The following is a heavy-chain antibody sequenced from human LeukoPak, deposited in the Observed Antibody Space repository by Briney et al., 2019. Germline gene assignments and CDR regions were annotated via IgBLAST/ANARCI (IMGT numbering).Heavy chain of an antibody. V-gene: IGHV3-21*01. Sequence: GGSLRLSCAASGFTFSSYSMNWVRQAPGKGLEWVSSISSSSSYIYYADSVKGRFTISRDNAKNSLYLQMNSLRAEDTAVYYCARDDQLRYFDSYYYYMDVWGKGTTVTISS. D-gene: IGHD3-9*01. CDR1: GFTFSSYS. CDR2: ISSSSSYI. J-gene: IGHJ6*03. CDR3: ARDDQLRYFDSYYYYMDV.